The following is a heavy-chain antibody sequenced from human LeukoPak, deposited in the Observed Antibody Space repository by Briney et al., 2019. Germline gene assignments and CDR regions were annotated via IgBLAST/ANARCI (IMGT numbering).Heavy chain of an antibody. J-gene: IGHJ3*02. D-gene: IGHD5-12*01. Sequence: PSETQSLTCTVFGGSVSSGSYYWSWVRQPPGKGLEYIGYIYYSGSTNYNPSLKSRVTISVDTSKNQFSLKLSSVTAADTAVYYCARGYSGLDAFDIWGQGTMVTVSS. CDR1: GGSVSSGSYY. CDR2: IYYSGST. CDR3: ARGYSGLDAFDI. V-gene: IGHV4-61*01.